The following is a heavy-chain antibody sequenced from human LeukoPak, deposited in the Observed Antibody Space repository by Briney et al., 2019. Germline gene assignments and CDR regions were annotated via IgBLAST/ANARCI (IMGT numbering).Heavy chain of an antibody. D-gene: IGHD4-23*01. CDR2: INHGGGN. V-gene: IGHV4-34*01. CDR1: GVSFSDYD. J-gene: IGHJ6*03. Sequence: NPSETLSLTCVVYGVSFSDYDWSWIRQPPGKGLEWVGEINHGGGNNYNPSLKSRVTMLVDTTMNQFSLEVSSVTAADTAVYYCARGGGYNYMDVWGKGTTVTVSS. CDR3: ARGGGYNYMDV.